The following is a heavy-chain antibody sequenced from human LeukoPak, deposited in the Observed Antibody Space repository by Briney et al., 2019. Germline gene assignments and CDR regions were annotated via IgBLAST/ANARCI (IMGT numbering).Heavy chain of an antibody. V-gene: IGHV4-59*01. Sequence: SETLSLACTVSSGSISSYYWSWIRQPPGKGLEWIGYIYYSGSTNYNPSLKSRVTISVDTSKNQFSLKLSSVTAADTAVYYCARDGYNSAFDIWGQGTMVTVSS. CDR3: ARDGYNSAFDI. J-gene: IGHJ3*02. CDR2: IYYSGST. CDR1: SGSISSYY. D-gene: IGHD5-24*01.